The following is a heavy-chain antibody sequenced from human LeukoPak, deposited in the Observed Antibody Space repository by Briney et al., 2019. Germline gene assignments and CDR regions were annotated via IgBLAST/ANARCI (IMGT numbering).Heavy chain of an antibody. Sequence: PSETLSLTCTVSGGSISSYYWSWIRQHPGKGLEWIGYIYDSGSTYYNPSLKSRITISVDTSKNQFSLKLSSVTAADTAVYYCARHSAVAGTGYWGQGTLVTVSS. V-gene: IGHV4-59*06. CDR3: ARHSAVAGTGY. CDR1: GGSISSYY. CDR2: IYDSGST. D-gene: IGHD6-19*01. J-gene: IGHJ4*02.